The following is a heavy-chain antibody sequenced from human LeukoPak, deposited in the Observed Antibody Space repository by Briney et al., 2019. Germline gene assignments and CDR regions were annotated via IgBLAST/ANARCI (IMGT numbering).Heavy chain of an antibody. J-gene: IGHJ1*01. CDR3: ARGGYGDYVSLFQH. V-gene: IGHV6-1*01. D-gene: IGHD4-17*01. Sequence: SQTLSLTCAISGDSVSSNSAAWNWIRQSPSRGLEWLGRTSYRSKWYNDYAVSVKSRIIINPDTSKNQFSLQLDSVTPEDTAVYYCARGGYGDYVSLFQHWGQGTLVTVSS. CDR2: TSYRSKWYN. CDR1: GDSVSSNSAA.